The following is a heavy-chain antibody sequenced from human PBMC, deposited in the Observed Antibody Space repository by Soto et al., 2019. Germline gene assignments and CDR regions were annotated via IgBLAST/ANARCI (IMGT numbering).Heavy chain of an antibody. D-gene: IGHD3-10*01. CDR2: ISGSGGST. CDR1: GFTFSSYA. CDR3: AKDRLTMVRPPTPPGGY. J-gene: IGHJ4*02. V-gene: IGHV3-23*01. Sequence: GGSLRLSCAASGFTFSSYAMSWVRQAPGKGLEWVSAISGSGGSTYYADSVKGRFTISRDNSKNTLYLQMNSLRAEDTAVYYCAKDRLTMVRPPTPPGGYWGQGTLVTVSS.